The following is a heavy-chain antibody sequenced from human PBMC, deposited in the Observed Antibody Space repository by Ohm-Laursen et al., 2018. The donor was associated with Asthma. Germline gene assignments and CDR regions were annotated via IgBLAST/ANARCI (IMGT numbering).Heavy chain of an antibody. CDR2: IYHTGKT. J-gene: IGHJ4*02. Sequence: SQTLSLTCSVSGRPITSGAYYWTWIRQHPGKGLEYVGCIYHTGKTYYNPSLQSRVTISVDTSKNQFSLKLSSVTAADTAVYYCARGTVKDLFDYWGQGTLVTVSS. V-gene: IGHV4-31*03. CDR3: ARGTVKDLFDY. D-gene: IGHD2-2*01. CDR1: GRPITSGAYY.